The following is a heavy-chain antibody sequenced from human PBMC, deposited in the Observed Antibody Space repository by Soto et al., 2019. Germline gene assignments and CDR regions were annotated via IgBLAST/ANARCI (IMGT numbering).Heavy chain of an antibody. D-gene: IGHD6-13*01. J-gene: IGHJ4*02. V-gene: IGHV1-8*01. CDR1: GYTFTNFD. Sequence: ASVKVSCKTSGYTFTNFDVNWVRQAAGQGLEWMGWMSPNSENKGYAQKFQGRVSMARDTSITTAYMELSSLRSEDTAVYYCASGAIPRIAAAPPFDYWGQGTMVTVYS. CDR2: MSPNSENK. CDR3: ASGAIPRIAAAPPFDY.